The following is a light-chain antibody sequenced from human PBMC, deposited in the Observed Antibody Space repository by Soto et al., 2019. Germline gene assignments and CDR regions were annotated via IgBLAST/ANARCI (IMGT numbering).Light chain of an antibody. Sequence: QSALTQPPSASGSPGQSVTISCTGTSSDVGAYNYVSWYQQYPGKAPELMIYEVTKRPSGVPDRFSGSKSGNTASLTVSGLQAEDEADYYCTSYVGNNIWVFGGGTKVTVL. V-gene: IGLV2-8*01. CDR3: TSYVGNNIWV. J-gene: IGLJ3*02. CDR1: SSDVGAYNY. CDR2: EVT.